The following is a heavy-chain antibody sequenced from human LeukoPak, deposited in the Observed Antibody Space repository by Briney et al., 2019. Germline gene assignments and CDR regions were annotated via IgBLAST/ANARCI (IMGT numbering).Heavy chain of an antibody. J-gene: IGHJ4*02. CDR2: IKSKRDGGTT. CDR1: GFTFSNAW. Sequence: GGSLRLSCAASGFTFSNAWMSWVRQAPGKGLEWVGRIKSKRDGGTTDYAAPVKGRFTISRDDSKNSLYLQMNSRKTDDTAVYYCTTGVGGYWGQGTLVTVSS. V-gene: IGHV3-15*01. D-gene: IGHD2-15*01. CDR3: TTGVGGY.